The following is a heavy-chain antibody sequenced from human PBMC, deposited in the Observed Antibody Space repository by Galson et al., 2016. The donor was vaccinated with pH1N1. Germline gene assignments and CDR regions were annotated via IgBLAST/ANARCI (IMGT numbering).Heavy chain of an antibody. J-gene: IGHJ6*03. CDR3: ARVGRQWLAGDYYYMDV. D-gene: IGHD6-19*01. CDR2: IPYEGSNK. Sequence: SLRLSCAASGFTFSSFAMYWVRQAPGKGLEWVAVIPYEGSNKFYAASVQGRFTISRDNSKNTLYLQMNSLRGEDAAIYYCARVGRQWLAGDYYYMDVWGKGTTVAVSS. V-gene: IGHV3-30*04. CDR1: GFTFSSFA.